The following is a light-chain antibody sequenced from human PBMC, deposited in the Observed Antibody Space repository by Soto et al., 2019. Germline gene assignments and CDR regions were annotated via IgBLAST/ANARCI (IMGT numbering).Light chain of an antibody. CDR1: QSVSSSY. V-gene: IGKV3-15*01. Sequence: EIVLTQSPGTLSLSPWERATLSCMASQSVSSSYLAWYQQKPGQSPRLLIYDVSIRATGVPARFSATGSETDFTLTISGLQSGDSAVYFCQQYNNWPFSFGQGTRLEIK. J-gene: IGKJ5*01. CDR3: QQYNNWPFS. CDR2: DVS.